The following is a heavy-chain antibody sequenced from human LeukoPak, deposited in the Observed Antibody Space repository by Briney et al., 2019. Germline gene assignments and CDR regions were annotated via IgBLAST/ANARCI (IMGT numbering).Heavy chain of an antibody. CDR2: IKQDGSEK. CDR3: ARDFPWSGYYTPPALDY. D-gene: IGHD3-3*01. Sequence: GGSLRLSCAASGFTFSSYWMSWVRQAPGKGLEWVANIKQDGSEKYYVDSVKGRFTISRDNAKNSLYLQMNSLRAEDTAVYYCARDFPWSGYYTPPALDYWGQGALVTVSS. J-gene: IGHJ4*02. CDR1: GFTFSSYW. V-gene: IGHV3-7*01.